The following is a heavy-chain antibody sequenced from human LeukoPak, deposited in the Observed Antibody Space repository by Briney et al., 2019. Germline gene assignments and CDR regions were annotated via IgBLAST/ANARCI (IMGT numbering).Heavy chain of an antibody. D-gene: IGHD3-10*01. CDR2: IYHSVST. Sequence: SETLCLTCAVSGGSISSGGYSRSWIRQPPGKVLEWIGYIYHSVSTYYNPSLKSRVTTSVDRSKNQFSLNLSSVTATDTAVYYCARYYFGSEVNYWGQGTLVTVSS. J-gene: IGHJ4*02. CDR1: GGSISSGGYS. CDR3: ARYYFGSEVNY. V-gene: IGHV4-30-2*01.